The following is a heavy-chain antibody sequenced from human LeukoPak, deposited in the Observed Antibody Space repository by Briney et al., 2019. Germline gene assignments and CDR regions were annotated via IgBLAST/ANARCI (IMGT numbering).Heavy chain of an antibody. CDR3: AKDGAYYGSGSYFDY. V-gene: IGHV3-30*02. D-gene: IGHD3-10*01. J-gene: IGHJ4*02. Sequence: PGGSLRLSCAASGFTFSSYGMHWVRQAPGKGLEWVTFIRYDGSNKYYADSVKGRFTISRDNSKNTVFLQMNALRVEDTALYYCAKDGAYYGSGSYFDYWGQGTLVTVSS. CDR1: GFTFSSYG. CDR2: IRYDGSNK.